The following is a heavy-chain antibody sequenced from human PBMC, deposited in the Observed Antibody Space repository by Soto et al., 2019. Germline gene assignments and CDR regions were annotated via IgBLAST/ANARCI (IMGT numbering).Heavy chain of an antibody. CDR2: IYYSGST. D-gene: IGHD3-3*01. CDR1: GGSISSSSYY. V-gene: IGHV4-39*01. Sequence: SDTLSLTCTVSGGSISSSSYYWGWIRQPPGKGLEWIGSIYYSGSTYYNPSLKSRVTISVDTSKNQFSLKLSSVTAADTAVYYCARLRARFYDFWSGYYPFDYYYGMDVWGQGTTVTVSS. J-gene: IGHJ6*02. CDR3: ARLRARFYDFWSGYYPFDYYYGMDV.